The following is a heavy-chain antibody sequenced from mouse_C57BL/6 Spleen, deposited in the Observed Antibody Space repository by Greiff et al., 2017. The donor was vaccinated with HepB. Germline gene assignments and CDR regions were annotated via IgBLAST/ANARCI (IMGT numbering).Heavy chain of an antibody. CDR1: GFTFSSYG. CDR3: ARHWIVDYYAMDY. Sequence: EVNVVESGGDLVKPGGSLKLSCAASGFTFSSYGMSWVRQTPDKRLEWVATISSGGSYTYYPDSVKGRFTISRDNAKNTLYLQMSSLKSEDTAMYYCARHWIVDYYAMDYWGQGTSVTVSS. D-gene: IGHD1-1*01. CDR2: ISSGGSYT. V-gene: IGHV5-6*01. J-gene: IGHJ4*01.